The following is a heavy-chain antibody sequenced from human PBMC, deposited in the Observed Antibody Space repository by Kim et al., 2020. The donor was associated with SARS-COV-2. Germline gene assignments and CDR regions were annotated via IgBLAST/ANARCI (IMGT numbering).Heavy chain of an antibody. V-gene: IGHV1-18*01. CDR3: AILWFGELSSFDY. Sequence: YAQKPQGRVTMTTDTSTSTAYMELRSLRSDDTAVYYCAILWFGELSSFDYWGQGTLVTVSS. D-gene: IGHD3-10*01. J-gene: IGHJ4*02.